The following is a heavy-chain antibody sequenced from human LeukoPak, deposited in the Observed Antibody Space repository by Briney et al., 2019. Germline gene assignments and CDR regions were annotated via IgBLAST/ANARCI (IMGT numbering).Heavy chain of an antibody. D-gene: IGHD2-15*01. CDR3: TRYCSGGRCYVSPAPLDAFDI. J-gene: IGHJ3*02. V-gene: IGHV1-18*01. Sequence: GASVKVSCKASGYTFTSYGISWVRQAPGQGLEWMGWISAYNGNTNYAQKFQGRVTMTRDTSTSTVYMELSSLRSEDTAVYYCTRYCSGGRCYVSPAPLDAFDIWGQGTMVTVSS. CDR1: GYTFTSYG. CDR2: ISAYNGNT.